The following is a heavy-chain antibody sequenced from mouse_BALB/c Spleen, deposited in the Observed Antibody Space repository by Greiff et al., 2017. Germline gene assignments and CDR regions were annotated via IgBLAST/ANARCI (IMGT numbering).Heavy chain of an antibody. Sequence: VQLQQSGPELVKPGASVKISCKASGYTFTDYNMHWVKQSHGKSLEWIGYIYPYNGGTGYNQKFKSKATLTVDNSSSTAYMELRSLTSEDSAVYYCARRLLRPYYYAMDYWGQGTSVTVSS. D-gene: IGHD1-2*01. V-gene: IGHV1S29*02. CDR1: GYTFTDYN. CDR2: IYPYNGGT. CDR3: ARRLLRPYYYAMDY. J-gene: IGHJ4*01.